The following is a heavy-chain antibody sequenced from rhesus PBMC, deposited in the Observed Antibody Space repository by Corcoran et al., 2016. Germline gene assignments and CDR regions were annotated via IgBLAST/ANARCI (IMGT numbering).Heavy chain of an antibody. J-gene: IGHJ4*01. CDR3: ARGGGWSKVFDY. Sequence: QVHLQESGPGLVKPSETLSLTCAVSGYSISSNYWSWIRQPPGKGMEWIGYIYGSSGSTYYNPSLKSRVPISTDTSKNQFALNLSSVTAADTAVYYCARGGGWSKVFDYWGQGVLVTVSS. CDR2: IYGSSGST. V-gene: IGHV4-147*01. D-gene: IGHD6-37*01. CDR1: GYSISSNY.